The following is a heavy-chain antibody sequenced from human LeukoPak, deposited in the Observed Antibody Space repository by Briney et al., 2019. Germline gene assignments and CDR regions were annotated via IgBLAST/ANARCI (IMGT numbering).Heavy chain of an antibody. CDR3: ARGWSSSYDFGSGYYITHWFDP. CDR1: GGSFSGYY. CDR2: INHSGST. V-gene: IGHV4-34*01. J-gene: IGHJ5*02. D-gene: IGHD3-3*01. Sequence: SETLSVTCAVYGGSFSGYYWSWMRQPPGQGLEWIGEINHSGSTNYNPHLMSRVAISVDTSKNQYSLKLSSVTDVDTVVYDGARGWSSSYDFGSGYYITHWFDPWGQGTLVTVSS.